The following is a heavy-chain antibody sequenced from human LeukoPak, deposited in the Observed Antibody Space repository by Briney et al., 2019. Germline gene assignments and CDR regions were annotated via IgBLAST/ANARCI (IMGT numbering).Heavy chain of an antibody. Sequence: ASVKVSCKASGYTFTGYYMHWVRQAPGQGLGWMGWINPNSGGTNYAQKFQGRVTMTRDTSISTAYMELSGLRSDDTAVYYCAAGVTTVTTRIKRWGQGTLVTVSS. CDR1: GYTFTGYY. J-gene: IGHJ4*02. D-gene: IGHD4-17*01. CDR2: INPNSGGT. V-gene: IGHV1-2*02. CDR3: AAGVTTVTTRIKR.